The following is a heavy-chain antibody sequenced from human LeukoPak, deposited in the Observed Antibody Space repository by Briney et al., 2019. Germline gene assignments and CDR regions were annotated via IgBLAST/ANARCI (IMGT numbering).Heavy chain of an antibody. CDR2: ISYDGSNK. D-gene: IGHD3-3*01. CDR1: GFTFSSYG. CDR3: AKDREGEYDFWSGYYSDYYGMDV. Sequence: PGRSLRLSCAASGFTFSSYGMHWVRQAPGKGLEWVAVISYDGSNKYYADSVKGRFTISRDNSKNTLYLQMNSLRAEDTAVYYCAKDREGEYDFWSGYYSDYYGMDVWGQGTTVTVSS. J-gene: IGHJ6*02. V-gene: IGHV3-30*18.